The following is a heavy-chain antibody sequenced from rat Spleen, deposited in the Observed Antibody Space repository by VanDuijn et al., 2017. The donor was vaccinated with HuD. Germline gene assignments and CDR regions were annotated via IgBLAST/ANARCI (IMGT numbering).Heavy chain of an antibody. D-gene: IGHD1-1*01. V-gene: IGHV2-13*01. CDR2: IWGNGNT. CDR3: TRSTTVDWYFDF. CDR1: GFSLTNYD. Sequence: QVQLKESGPVLVQPSQTLSLTCTVSGFSLTNYDVYWVRQPPGKGLEWMGAIWGNGNTHYNSVLKSRLSIRRDTSESQVFLKINSLQTEDTAIYFCTRSTTVDWYFDFWGPGIMVTVSS. J-gene: IGHJ1*01.